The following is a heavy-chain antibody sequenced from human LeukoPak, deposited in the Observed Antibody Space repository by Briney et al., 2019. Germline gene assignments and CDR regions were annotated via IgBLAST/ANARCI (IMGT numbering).Heavy chain of an antibody. V-gene: IGHV3-33*08. CDR1: GFTFSSYS. CDR3: ARDGSGMTRGAFDI. J-gene: IGHJ3*02. Sequence: PGGSLRLSCAASGFTFSSYSMNWVRQAPGKGLEWVAVIWYDGSNKYYADSVKGRFTISRDNSKNTLYLQMNSLRAEDTAVYYCARDGSGMTRGAFDIWGQGTMVTVSS. CDR2: IWYDGSNK. D-gene: IGHD3-10*01.